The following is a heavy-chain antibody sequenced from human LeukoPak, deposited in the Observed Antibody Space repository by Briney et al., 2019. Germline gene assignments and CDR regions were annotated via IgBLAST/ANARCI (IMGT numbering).Heavy chain of an antibody. V-gene: IGHV3-74*01. CDR3: TKDTYGYEDY. D-gene: IGHD5-12*01. Sequence: PGGSLRLSCAASGFTFSAYWMHWVRQAPGKGLMWVSRINPHGSTTNYADSVKGRFTISRDDAKNTLYLQMDSLRAEDTAVYFCTKDTYGYEDYWGQGTLVTVSS. J-gene: IGHJ4*02. CDR1: GFTFSAYW. CDR2: INPHGSTT.